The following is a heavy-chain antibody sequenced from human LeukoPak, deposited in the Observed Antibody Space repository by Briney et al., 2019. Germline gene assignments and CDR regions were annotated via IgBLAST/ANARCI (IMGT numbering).Heavy chain of an antibody. J-gene: IGHJ6*02. D-gene: IGHD6-19*01. Sequence: ASVKVSCKASGYTFTSYGISWVRQAPGQGLEWMGIINPSGGSTSYAQEFQGRVTMTRDTSTSTVYMELSSLRSEDTAVYYCAREYSSGYYYYGMDVWGQGTTVTVSS. CDR2: INPSGGST. V-gene: IGHV1-46*01. CDR3: AREYSSGYYYYGMDV. CDR1: GYTFTSYG.